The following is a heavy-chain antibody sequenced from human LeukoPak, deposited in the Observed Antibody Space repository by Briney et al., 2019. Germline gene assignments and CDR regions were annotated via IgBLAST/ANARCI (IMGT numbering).Heavy chain of an antibody. CDR3: ARWDEGDCYFDY. J-gene: IGHJ4*02. V-gene: IGHV4-39*07. D-gene: IGHD2-21*02. CDR1: GGSISSSSYY. CDR2: IYYSGST. Sequence: SETLSLTCTVSGGSISSSSYYWGWIRQPPGKGLEWIGSIYYSGSTYYNPSLKSRVTISVDTSKNQFSLKLSSVTAADTAVYYYARWDEGDCYFDYWGQGTLVTVSS.